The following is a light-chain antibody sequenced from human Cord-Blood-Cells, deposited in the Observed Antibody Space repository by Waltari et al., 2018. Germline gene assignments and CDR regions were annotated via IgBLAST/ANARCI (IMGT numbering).Light chain of an antibody. Sequence: IVLTQSPPTLSLSPVGRATLSCRVSQSVSSYLAWYQQKPGQAPRLLIYDASNRATGIPARFSGSGSGTDFTLTISSLEPEDCAVYYCQQRSNWPPLTFGGGTKVEIK. J-gene: IGKJ4*01. CDR1: QSVSSY. CDR3: QQRSNWPPLT. V-gene: IGKV3-11*01. CDR2: DAS.